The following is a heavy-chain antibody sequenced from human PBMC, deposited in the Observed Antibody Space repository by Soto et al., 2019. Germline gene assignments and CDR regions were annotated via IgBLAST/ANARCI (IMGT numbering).Heavy chain of an antibody. D-gene: IGHD3-3*01. CDR3: ARGITIFGVVIINWFDP. CDR1: GYTFTSYY. J-gene: IGHJ5*02. CDR2: INPSGGST. V-gene: IGHV1-46*01. Sequence: GASVKVSCKASGYTFTSYYMHWVRQAPGQGLEWMGIINPSGGSTSYAQKFQGRVTMTRDTSTSTVYMELSSLRSEDTAVYYCARGITIFGVVIINWFDPWGQGTLVTVSS.